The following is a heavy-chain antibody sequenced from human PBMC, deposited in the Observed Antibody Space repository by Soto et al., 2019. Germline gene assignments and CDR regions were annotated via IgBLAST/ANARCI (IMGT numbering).Heavy chain of an antibody. V-gene: IGHV3-23*01. D-gene: IGHD2-21*01. Sequence: PGGSLRLSCAASGFTFSSYAMKWVRQAPGKGLEWVSLIGESGTPTYYADSVKGRFTISRDNSGNTLFLEMYSLRAEDTAVYYCARDSAVITTDAFDIWGQGTMVT. CDR1: GFTFSSYA. CDR3: ARDSAVITTDAFDI. J-gene: IGHJ3*02. CDR2: IGESGTPT.